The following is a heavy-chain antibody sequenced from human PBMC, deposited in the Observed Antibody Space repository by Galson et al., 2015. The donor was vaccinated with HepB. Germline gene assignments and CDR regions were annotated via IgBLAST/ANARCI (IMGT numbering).Heavy chain of an antibody. V-gene: IGHV3-11*05. CDR3: ARDYCGGDCGIGYYYYYGMDV. CDR2: ISSSSSYT. D-gene: IGHD2-21*02. CDR1: GFTFSDYY. J-gene: IGHJ6*02. Sequence: SLRLSCAASGFTFSDYYMSWIRQAPGKGLEWVSYISSSSSYTNYADSVKGRFTISRDNAKNSLYLQMNSLRAEDTAVYYCARDYCGGDCGIGYYYYYGMDVWGQGTTVTVSS.